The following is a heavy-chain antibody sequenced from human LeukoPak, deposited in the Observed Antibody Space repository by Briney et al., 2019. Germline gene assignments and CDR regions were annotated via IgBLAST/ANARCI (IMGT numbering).Heavy chain of an antibody. CDR3: AKDNGGYCSSTSCYYA. Sequence: GGSLRLSCAASGFTFSSYGMHWVRQAPGKGLEWVAFIRYDGSNKYYADSVKGRFTIYRDKSKNTLYLQMNSLRAEDTAVYYCAKDNGGYCSSTSCYYAWGQGTLVAVSS. D-gene: IGHD2-2*01. CDR1: GFTFSSYG. V-gene: IGHV3-30*02. CDR2: IRYDGSNK. J-gene: IGHJ4*02.